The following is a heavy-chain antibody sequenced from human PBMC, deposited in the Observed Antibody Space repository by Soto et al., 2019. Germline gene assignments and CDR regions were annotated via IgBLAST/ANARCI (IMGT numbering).Heavy chain of an antibody. D-gene: IGHD3-9*01. CDR3: AALDILTRGI. V-gene: IGHV1-58*01. CDR2: IVVGSGNT. CDR1: GLTFIGSA. J-gene: IGHJ3*01. Sequence: ASVKSPCKASGLTFIGSAVQWVRQARGQRLEWIGWIVVGSGNTNYAQKFQERVTITRDMSTSTAYMELSSLRSEDTAVYYCAALDILTRGIWGQGTMVTVSS.